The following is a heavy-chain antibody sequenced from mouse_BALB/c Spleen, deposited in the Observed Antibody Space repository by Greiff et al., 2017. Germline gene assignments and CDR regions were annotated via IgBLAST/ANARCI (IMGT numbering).Heavy chain of an antibody. D-gene: IGHD3-3*01. CDR3: ARILGLYFDY. V-gene: IGHV14-3*02. CDR1: GFNIKDTY. J-gene: IGHJ2*01. CDR2: IDPANGNT. Sequence: EVQLVESGAELVKPGASVKLSCTASGFNIKDTYMHWVKQRPEQGLEWIGRIDPANGNTKYDPKFQGKATITADTSSNTAYLQLSSLTSEDTAVYYCARILGLYFDYWGQGTTLTVSS.